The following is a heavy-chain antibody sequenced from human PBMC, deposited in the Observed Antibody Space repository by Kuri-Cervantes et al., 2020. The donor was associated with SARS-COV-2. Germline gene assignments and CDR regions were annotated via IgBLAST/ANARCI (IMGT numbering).Heavy chain of an antibody. CDR1: GFTFSSYA. CDR2: ISGSGGST. Sequence: GESPKISCAASGFTFSSYAMSWVRQAPGKGLEWVSAISGSGGSTYYADSVKGRFTISRDNSKNTLYLQMNSLRAEDTAVYYCAKVYYDFWSGYYNYYYYMDVWGKGTTVTVSS. V-gene: IGHV3-23*01. CDR3: AKVYYDFWSGYYNYYYYMDV. D-gene: IGHD3-3*01. J-gene: IGHJ6*03.